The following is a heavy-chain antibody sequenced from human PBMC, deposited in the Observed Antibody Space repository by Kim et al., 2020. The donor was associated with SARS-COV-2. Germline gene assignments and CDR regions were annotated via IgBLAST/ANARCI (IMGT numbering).Heavy chain of an antibody. J-gene: IGHJ3*02. Sequence: GESLKISCKGSGYSFTSYWIGWVRQMPGKGLEWMGIIYPGDSDTRYSPSFQGQVTISADKSISTAYLQWSSLKASDTAMYYCARPWGVTRGGFDAFDIWGQGTMVTVSS. D-gene: IGHD3-16*01. V-gene: IGHV5-51*01. CDR2: IYPGDSDT. CDR3: ARPWGVTRGGFDAFDI. CDR1: GYSFTSYW.